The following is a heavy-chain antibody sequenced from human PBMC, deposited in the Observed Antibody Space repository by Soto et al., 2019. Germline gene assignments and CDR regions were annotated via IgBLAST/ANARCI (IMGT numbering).Heavy chain of an antibody. CDR2: ISAYNGNT. CDR1: GYTFTSYG. Sequence: ASVKVSCKASGYTFTSYGISWVRQAPGQGLEWMGWISAYNGNTNYAQKLQGRVTMTTDTSTSTAYMELRSLRSDDTAVYYCARSPDSSGYPDAFDIWGQGTMVNVSS. V-gene: IGHV1-18*01. CDR3: ARSPDSSGYPDAFDI. J-gene: IGHJ3*02. D-gene: IGHD3-22*01.